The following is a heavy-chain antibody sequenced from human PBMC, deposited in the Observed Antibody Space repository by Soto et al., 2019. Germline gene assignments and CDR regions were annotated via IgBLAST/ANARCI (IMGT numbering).Heavy chain of an antibody. J-gene: IGHJ5*02. CDR2: HDPEDDGT. Sequence: ASVKVSCKASGYTFTSYGISWVRQAPGKGLEWMGGHDPEDDGTIYALAFQGRVTMTEDTSTDTAYMEMRGLRSEDTAIYYCAGGPVRSDWFDPWGQGTLVTVSS. V-gene: IGHV1-24*01. CDR3: AGGPVRSDWFDP. CDR1: GYTFTSYG. D-gene: IGHD3-16*02.